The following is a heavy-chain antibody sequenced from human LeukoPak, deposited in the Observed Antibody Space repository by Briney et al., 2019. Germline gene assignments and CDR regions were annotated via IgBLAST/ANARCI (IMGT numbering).Heavy chain of an antibody. Sequence: PGGSLRLSCAASEFTFSSYAMSWVRQAPGKGLEWVSAISDSGGSTYYADSVKGRFTISRDNSRNTLYLQMNTLRAEDTAVYYCAKCRGSSWSDYFDYWGQGTLVTVSS. CDR2: ISDSGGST. V-gene: IGHV3-23*01. D-gene: IGHD6-13*01. CDR3: AKCRGSSWSDYFDY. CDR1: EFTFSSYA. J-gene: IGHJ4*02.